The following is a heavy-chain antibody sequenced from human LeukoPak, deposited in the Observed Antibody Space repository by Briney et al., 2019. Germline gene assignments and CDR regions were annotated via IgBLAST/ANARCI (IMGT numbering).Heavy chain of an antibody. CDR3: ARHGGDISGYYALDI. Sequence: GESLKISCKGSGYSFTDYWITWARQMPGKGLEWMGRVDPSDSYVDYSPSFQGHVTISTDRSITAAYLQWSSLKASDTAIYYCARHGGDISGYYALDIWGQGTMVIVSS. CDR1: GYSFTDYW. D-gene: IGHD3-22*01. CDR2: VDPSDSYV. J-gene: IGHJ3*02. V-gene: IGHV5-10-1*01.